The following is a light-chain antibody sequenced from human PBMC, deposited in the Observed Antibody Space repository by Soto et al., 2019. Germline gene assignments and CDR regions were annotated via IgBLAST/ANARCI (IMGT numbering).Light chain of an antibody. Sequence: QSALAQPVSVSGSPGQSITISCTGTSSYVGGYNYVSWYQQHPGKAPKLMIYDVSNRPSGVSNRFSGSKSGNTASLTISGLQAEDEADYYRSSYTSSSTRVFGTGTTVTVL. V-gene: IGLV2-14*01. CDR2: DVS. CDR3: SSYTSSSTRV. J-gene: IGLJ1*01. CDR1: SSYVGGYNY.